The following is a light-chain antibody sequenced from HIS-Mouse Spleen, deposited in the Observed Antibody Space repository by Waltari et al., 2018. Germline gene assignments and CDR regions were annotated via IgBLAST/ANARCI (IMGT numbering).Light chain of an antibody. CDR1: TSNIGRNT. CDR3: CSYAGSSTFEV. V-gene: IGLV1-44*01. J-gene: IGLJ2*01. Sequence: QSVLTQPPSASGTPGQRVTISCSGSTSNIGRNTVNWYQQLPGTAPKLLIYSTNQRPSGVPDRFSGSKSGTSASLAISGLQSEDEADYYCCSYAGSSTFEVFGGGTKLTVL. CDR2: STN.